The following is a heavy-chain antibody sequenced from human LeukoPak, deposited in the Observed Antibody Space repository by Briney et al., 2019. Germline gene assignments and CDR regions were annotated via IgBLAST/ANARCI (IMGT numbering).Heavy chain of an antibody. CDR3: AGRHCSGGGCYFAGADPFDY. J-gene: IGHJ4*02. Sequence: GRSLRLSCAASGFTFSSYGMHWVRQAPGKGLEWVAVISYDGSNKYYADSVKGRFTISRDTSKNTLYLQMNSLRAEDTAVYFCAGRHCSGGGCYFAGADPFDYWGQGTLVTVSS. D-gene: IGHD2-15*01. CDR1: GFTFSSYG. V-gene: IGHV3-30*03. CDR2: ISYDGSNK.